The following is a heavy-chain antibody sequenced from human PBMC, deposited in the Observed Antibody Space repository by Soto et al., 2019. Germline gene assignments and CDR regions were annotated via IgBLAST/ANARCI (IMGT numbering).Heavy chain of an antibody. J-gene: IGHJ4*02. D-gene: IGHD5-12*01. CDR2: IIPIFGTT. CDR1: GGTLDDYA. Sequence: QVQLVQSGAEVKKPGSSVKVSCKASGGTLDDYAITWVRQAPGQGLAWMGGIIPIFGTTNYAQKFQGRLTITADESTSTVYMELSSLRSEHTAVYYCARGDVEMATIGYSDYWGQGTLVTVSS. V-gene: IGHV1-69*12. CDR3: ARGDVEMATIGYSDY.